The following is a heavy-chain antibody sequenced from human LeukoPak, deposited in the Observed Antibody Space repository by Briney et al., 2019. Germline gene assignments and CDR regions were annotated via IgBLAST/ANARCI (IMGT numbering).Heavy chain of an antibody. V-gene: IGHV1-18*01. J-gene: IGHJ6*03. CDR3: ARVVKWHYGFWSGYKYDYYMDV. CDR2: ISAYNGNT. D-gene: IGHD3-3*01. Sequence: GSSVKVSCKASGGTFSSYAISWVRQAPGQGLEWMGWISAYNGNTNYAQKLQGRVTMTTDTSTSTAYMELRSLRSDDTAVYYCARVVKWHYGFWSGYKYDYYMDVWGKGTTVTVSS. CDR1: GGTFSSYA.